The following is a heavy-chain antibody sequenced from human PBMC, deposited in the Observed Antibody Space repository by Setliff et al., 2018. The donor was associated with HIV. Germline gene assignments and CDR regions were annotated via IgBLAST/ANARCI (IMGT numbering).Heavy chain of an antibody. CDR1: GGIFSNYA. CDR3: ARERAPHEPVFDS. V-gene: IGHV1-69*06. Sequence: GASVKVSCKASGGIFSNYAFNWVRQAPGQGLDWMGDIVPTFGKPNYAEKFQGRVTLTANKSTGTVYMELRNLRSDDTAIYYCARERAPHEPVFDSWGQGTLVTVS. D-gene: IGHD4-4*01. CDR2: IVPTFGKP. J-gene: IGHJ4*02.